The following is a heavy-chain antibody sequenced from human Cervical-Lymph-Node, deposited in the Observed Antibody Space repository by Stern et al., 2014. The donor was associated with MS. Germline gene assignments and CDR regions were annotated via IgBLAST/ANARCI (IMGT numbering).Heavy chain of an antibody. Sequence: QVQLMQSGAEVKTPGASGKLSCKASGYTFTSYYMHWVRQAPGHGLEWMGIINPSGGSTNYAQKFQGRVTLTRDTSTSTVYMELSSLRSEDTAVYYCAREVAGHRLVMMDVWGQGTSVTVSS. V-gene: IGHV1-46*01. CDR2: INPSGGST. D-gene: IGHD6-19*01. J-gene: IGHJ6*02. CDR3: AREVAGHRLVMMDV. CDR1: GYTFTSYY.